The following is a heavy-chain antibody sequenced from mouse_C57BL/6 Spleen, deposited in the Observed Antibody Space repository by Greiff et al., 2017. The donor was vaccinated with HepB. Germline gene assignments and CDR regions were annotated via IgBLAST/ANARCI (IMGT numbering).Heavy chain of an antibody. V-gene: IGHV5-17*01. Sequence: VQLKESGGGLVKPGGSLKLSCAASGFTFSDYGMHWVRQAPEKGLEWVAYISSGSSTIYYADTVKGRFTISRDNAKNTLFLQMTSLRSEDTAMYYCARVRDYYGSSYLDYWGQGTTLTVSS. J-gene: IGHJ2*01. CDR3: ARVRDYYGSSYLDY. D-gene: IGHD1-1*01. CDR1: GFTFSDYG. CDR2: ISSGSSTI.